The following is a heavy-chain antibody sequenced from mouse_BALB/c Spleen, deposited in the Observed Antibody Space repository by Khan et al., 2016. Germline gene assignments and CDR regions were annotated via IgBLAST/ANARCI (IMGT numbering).Heavy chain of an antibody. D-gene: IGHD4-1*01. CDR3: ARGLGRAY. CDR2: ISYSGST. Sequence: EVQLQESGPGLVKPSQSLSLTCTVTGYSITSDYAWNWIRQFPGNKLEWMGYISYSGSTSYNPSLKSRISITRDTSKNQFFLQLNSVTTEDTATXYCARGLGRAYWGQGTLVPVSA. J-gene: IGHJ3*01. CDR1: GYSITSDYA. V-gene: IGHV3-2*02.